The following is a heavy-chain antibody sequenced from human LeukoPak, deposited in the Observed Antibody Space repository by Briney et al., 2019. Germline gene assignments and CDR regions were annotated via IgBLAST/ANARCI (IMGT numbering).Heavy chain of an antibody. CDR1: GFTFSSYS. V-gene: IGHV3-21*04. CDR3: ARQYIAAAGIIFDY. J-gene: IGHJ4*02. CDR2: ISSSSSYI. Sequence: PGGSLRLSCAASGFTFSSYSMNWVRQAPGKGLEWVSSISSSSSYIYYADSVKGRFTISRDNAKNSLYLQMNSLRAEDTALYYCARQYIAAAGIIFDYWGQGTLVTVSS. D-gene: IGHD6-13*01.